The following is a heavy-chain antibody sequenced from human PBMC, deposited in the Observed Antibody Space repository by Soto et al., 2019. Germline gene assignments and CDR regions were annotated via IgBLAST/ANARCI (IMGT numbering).Heavy chain of an antibody. CDR3: ARGQSDFWSGYYRQNWFDP. Sequence: PSETLSLTCAVYGGSFSGYYWSWIRQPPGKGLEWIGEINHSGSTNYNPSLKSRVTISVDTSKNQFSLKLSSVTAADTAVYYCARGQSDFWSGYYRQNWFDPWGQGTLVTVSS. D-gene: IGHD3-3*01. V-gene: IGHV4-34*01. CDR2: INHSGST. CDR1: GGSFSGYY. J-gene: IGHJ5*02.